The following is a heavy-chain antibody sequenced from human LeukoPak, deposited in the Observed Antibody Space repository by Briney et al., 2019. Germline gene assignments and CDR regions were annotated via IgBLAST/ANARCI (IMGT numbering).Heavy chain of an antibody. D-gene: IGHD3-3*01. Sequence: GGSLRLSCAASGFTFSDYYMSWIRQAPGKGLEWVSYISSSGSTIYYADSVKGRFTISRDNAKNSLYLQMNSLRTEDTAVYYCARDGLRTYDFWSGYVSYYYYMDVWGKGTTVTVSS. J-gene: IGHJ6*03. V-gene: IGHV3-11*04. CDR2: ISSSGSTI. CDR3: ARDGLRTYDFWSGYVSYYYYMDV. CDR1: GFTFSDYY.